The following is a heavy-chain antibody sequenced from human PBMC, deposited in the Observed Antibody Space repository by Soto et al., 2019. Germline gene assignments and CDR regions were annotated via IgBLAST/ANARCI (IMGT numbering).Heavy chain of an antibody. CDR1: GGSISSSSYY. V-gene: IGHV4-39*01. CDR3: ARLSVVVTTFGDFDI. CDR2: IYYSGST. D-gene: IGHD3-22*01. Sequence: QLQLQESGPGLVKPSETLSLTCTVSGGSISSSSYYWVWIRQPPGKGLEWIGSIYYSGSTYYNPSLKSRVTISVDTSKNQFSVKLSSVTDADTAVYYCARLSVVVTTFGDFDIWGQGTMVTVSS. J-gene: IGHJ3*02.